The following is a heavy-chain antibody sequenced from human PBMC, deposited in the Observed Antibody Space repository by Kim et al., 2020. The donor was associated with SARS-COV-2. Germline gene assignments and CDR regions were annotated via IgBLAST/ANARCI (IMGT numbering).Heavy chain of an antibody. CDR3: ARDAWDSSSCDH. Sequence: GGSLRLSCAASEFTFSDYYMSWIRQAPGKGLEWISYISSRGSIIYYTESVKGRFTISRDNAKNSLFLQMNNLRPDDTAVYYCARDAWDSSSCDHWGQGTLVTVSS. CDR2: ISSRGSII. D-gene: IGHD6-13*01. V-gene: IGHV3-11*01. J-gene: IGHJ4*02. CDR1: EFTFSDYY.